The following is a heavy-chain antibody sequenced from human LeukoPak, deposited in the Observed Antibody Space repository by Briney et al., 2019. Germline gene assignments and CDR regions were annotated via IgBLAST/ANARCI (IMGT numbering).Heavy chain of an antibody. D-gene: IGHD6-6*01. J-gene: IGHJ6*03. CDR2: IYYSGST. Sequence: SETLSLTCTVSGGSISSYYWSWIRQPPGKGLEWIGYIYYSGSTHYNPSLKSRVTISVDTSKNQFSLKLSSVTAAATPLYYCARVRQLVRGRYYYYYMDVWGKGTTVTVSS. V-gene: IGHV4-59*01. CDR1: GGSISSYY. CDR3: ARVRQLVRGRYYYYYMDV.